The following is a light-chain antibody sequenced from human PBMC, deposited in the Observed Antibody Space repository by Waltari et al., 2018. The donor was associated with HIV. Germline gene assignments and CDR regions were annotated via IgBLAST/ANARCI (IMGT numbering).Light chain of an antibody. Sequence: AVTQPASVSGRPGQSTTISCPVYAIAFGLSHFFSLYQQRPGNPPRLLLYDVDSRASGISDRFSGSMSDNTASLTIAGLRAEDEGHYYCASFTDDNTVIFGGGTEVTVL. J-gene: IGLJ2*01. CDR2: DVD. CDR3: ASFTDDNTVI. V-gene: IGLV2-14*03. CDR1: AIAFGLSHF.